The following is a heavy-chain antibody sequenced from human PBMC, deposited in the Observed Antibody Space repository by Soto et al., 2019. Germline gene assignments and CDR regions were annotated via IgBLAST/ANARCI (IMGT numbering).Heavy chain of an antibody. CDR1: GGSISSYY. J-gene: IGHJ6*02. Sequence: KPSETLSLTCTVSGGSISSYYWSWIRQPPGKGLEWIGYIYYSGSTNYNPSLKSRVTISVDTSKNQFSLKLSSVTAADTAVYYCAGGRDGYNWAYYYGMDVWGQGTTVTVSS. D-gene: IGHD5-12*01. V-gene: IGHV4-59*01. CDR3: AGGRDGYNWAYYYGMDV. CDR2: IYYSGST.